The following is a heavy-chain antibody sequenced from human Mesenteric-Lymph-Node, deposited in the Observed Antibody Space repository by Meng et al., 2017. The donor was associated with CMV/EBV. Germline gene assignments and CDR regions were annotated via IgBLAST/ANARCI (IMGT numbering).Heavy chain of an antibody. CDR1: GGTFSSYA. J-gene: IGHJ6*02. CDR2: IIPILGIA. D-gene: IGHD4-11*01. V-gene: IGHV1-69*10. Sequence: SVKVSCKASGGTFSSYAISWVRQAPGQGLEWMGGIIPILGIANYAQKFQGRVTITADKSTSTAYMELSSLRSDDTAVYYCARPSTVTSFMDVWGQGTTVTVSS. CDR3: ARPSTVTSFMDV.